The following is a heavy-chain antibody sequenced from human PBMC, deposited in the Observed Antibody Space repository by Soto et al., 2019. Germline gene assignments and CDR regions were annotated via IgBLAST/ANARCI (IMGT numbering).Heavy chain of an antibody. D-gene: IGHD6-19*01. CDR2: IIPILGIA. CDR1: GGTFSSYA. Sequence: QVQLVQSGAEVKKPGSSVKVSCKASGGTFSSYAISWVRQDPGQGLEWMGRIIPILGIANYAQKFQGRVTITADKSTSTAYMELSSLRSEDTAVYYRARDIRAVAGFDYWGQGTLVTVSS. CDR3: ARDIRAVAGFDY. J-gene: IGHJ4*02. V-gene: IGHV1-69*04.